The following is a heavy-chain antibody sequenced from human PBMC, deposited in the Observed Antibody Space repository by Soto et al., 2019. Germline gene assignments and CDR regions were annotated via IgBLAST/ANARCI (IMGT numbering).Heavy chain of an antibody. CDR2: ISGDSGKA. D-gene: IGHD3-3*01. CDR3: ARETGVVVIVKGEFEF. V-gene: IGHV1-18*04. J-gene: IGHJ4*02. Sequence: ASVKVSCKASGYTFSRYSISWVRQAPGQGFEWMGWISGDSGKAHYSQKFQDRVTITADTSTNTVHMEMRSLRSDDTAVYYCARETGVVVIVKGEFEFWGQGTLVTVSS. CDR1: GYTFSRYS.